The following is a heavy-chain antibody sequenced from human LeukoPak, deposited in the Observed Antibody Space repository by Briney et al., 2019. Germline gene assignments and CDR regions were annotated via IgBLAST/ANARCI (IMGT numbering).Heavy chain of an antibody. V-gene: IGHV4-39*01. D-gene: IGHD3-10*01. J-gene: IGHJ4*02. CDR2: IYYSRST. CDR1: GGSISSIIYY. Sequence: SETLSLNCSVSGGSISSIIYYWGWTRQPPGKGLEWIGTIYYSRSTYYKLSLKSRVSISVDTSRNQFSLKLSSVTAADTAVYCCARHSRSVDYGSGSYTWDYWGQPTLVTASS. CDR3: ARHSRSVDYGSGSYTWDY.